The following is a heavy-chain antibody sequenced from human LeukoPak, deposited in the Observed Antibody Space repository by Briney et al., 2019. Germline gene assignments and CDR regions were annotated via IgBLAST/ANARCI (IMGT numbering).Heavy chain of an antibody. J-gene: IGHJ4*02. CDR2: ISGSGGGT. CDR1: GITLSNYG. V-gene: IGHV3-23*01. D-gene: IGHD3-22*01. CDR3: AKRGVVIRVILVGFHKEAYYFDS. Sequence: GGSLRLSCAVSGITLSNYGMSWVRQAPGKGLEWVAGISGSGGGTNYADAVKGRFTISRDNRKNTLHLQMNSLRAEDTAVYFCAKRGVVIRVILVGFHKEAYYFDSWGQGALVILSA.